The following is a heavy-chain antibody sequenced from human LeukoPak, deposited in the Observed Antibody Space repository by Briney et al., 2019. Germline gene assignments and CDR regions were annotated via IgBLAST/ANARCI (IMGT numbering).Heavy chain of an antibody. V-gene: IGHV4-39*01. CDR3: ARGKAPFAFDI. J-gene: IGHJ3*02. Sequence: SETLSLTCTVSGGSVSSGSNYWGWIRQPPGKGLEWIGAIYYSGSTYYNPSLKSRVTISVDTSKNQFSLKLTSVTAADTAVYYCARGKAPFAFDIWGQGTMVTVSS. CDR1: GGSVSSGSNY. CDR2: IYYSGST.